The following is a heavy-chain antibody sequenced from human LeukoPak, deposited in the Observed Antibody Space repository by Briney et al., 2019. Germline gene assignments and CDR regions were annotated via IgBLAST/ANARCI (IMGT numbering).Heavy chain of an antibody. D-gene: IGHD2/OR15-2a*01. J-gene: IGHJ3*02. V-gene: IGHV1-69*05. CDR3: ARDHGLLRRSTRLSDAFDI. CDR2: LIPIFGTA. CDR1: VGTFSSYA. Sequence: GSSVKVSCKASVGTFSSYAISWVRQAPGQGLEWMGGLIPIFGTANYAQKFQGRVTITTDESTSTAYMELSSLRSEDTAVYYCARDHGLLRRSTRLSDAFDIWGQGTMVTVSS.